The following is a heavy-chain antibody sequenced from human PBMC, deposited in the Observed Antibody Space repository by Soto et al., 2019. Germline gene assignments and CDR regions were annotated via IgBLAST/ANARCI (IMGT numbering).Heavy chain of an antibody. CDR3: AKDLVFGVVPDYYYYYGMDV. V-gene: IGHV3-23*01. Sequence: PGGSLRLSCAASGFTFSSYAMSWVRQAPGKGLEWVSAISGSGGSTYYADSVKGRFTISRDNSKNTLYLQMNSLRAEDTAVYYCAKDLVFGVVPDYYYYYGMDVWGQGTTVTVSS. CDR1: GFTFSSYA. J-gene: IGHJ6*02. D-gene: IGHD3-3*01. CDR2: ISGSGGST.